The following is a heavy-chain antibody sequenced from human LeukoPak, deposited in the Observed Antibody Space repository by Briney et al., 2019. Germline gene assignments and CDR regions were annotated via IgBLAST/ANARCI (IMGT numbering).Heavy chain of an antibody. CDR3: ASGYSYGPFDY. CDR2: ISYDGSNK. Sequence: PGRSLRLSCAASGFTFSGYCMHWVRQAPGKGLECVAVISYDGSNKYYADSVKGRFTISTDNSKNTLYLQMNRLRAEDTAVYYCASGYSYGPFDYWGQGTLVTISS. J-gene: IGHJ4*02. CDR1: GFTFSGYC. V-gene: IGHV3-30*03. D-gene: IGHD5-18*01.